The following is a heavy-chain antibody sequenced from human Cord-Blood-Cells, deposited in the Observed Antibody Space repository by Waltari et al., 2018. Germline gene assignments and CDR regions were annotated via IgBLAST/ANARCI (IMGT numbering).Heavy chain of an antibody. D-gene: IGHD7-27*01. V-gene: IGHV3-13*01. J-gene: IGHJ3*02. CDR2: IGTAGDT. CDR1: GFNFSSYD. Sequence: EVQLVESGGGLVQPGGSLRLSCAASGFNFSSYDMNWVRQATGKGLEWVSAIGTAGDTYYPGSVKGRFTISRENAKNSLYLQMNSLRAGDTAVYYCARRTGELDAFDIWGQGTMVTVSS. CDR3: ARRTGELDAFDI.